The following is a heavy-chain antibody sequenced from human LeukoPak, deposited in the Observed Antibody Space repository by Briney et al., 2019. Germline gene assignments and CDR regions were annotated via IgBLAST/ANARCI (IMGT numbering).Heavy chain of an antibody. CDR3: ARDEWSGTPYYFDY. CDR2: RKQDGSEE. D-gene: IGHD3-10*01. J-gene: IGHJ4*02. V-gene: IGHV3-7*03. CDR1: GLTLGTDR. Sequence: GWSLRPSCAAAGLTLGTDRISSVRQAPGKGLVSVANRKQDGSEEYYVVSVKGRFNDSRDKAKNPLYLQMNCLIAEHRAVHYFARDEWSGTPYYFDYWGQGTLVTVSS.